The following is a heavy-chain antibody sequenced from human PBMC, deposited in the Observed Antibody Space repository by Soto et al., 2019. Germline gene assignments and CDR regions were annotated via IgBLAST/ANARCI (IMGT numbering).Heavy chain of an antibody. CDR3: AMKGRSFASYSYYIDV. Sequence: EVQLLEYGGGLVQPGGSLRLSCAASGFTFSNYVMSWVRQAPGKGLEWVSSISNSGSNRYYAESVKGRVTISRDNSNDSLYLQMKTLRPEDTALYYCAMKGRSFASYSYYIDVWGKGTTVTVSS. CDR2: ISNSGSNR. V-gene: IGHV3-23*01. CDR1: GFTFSNYV. J-gene: IGHJ6*03.